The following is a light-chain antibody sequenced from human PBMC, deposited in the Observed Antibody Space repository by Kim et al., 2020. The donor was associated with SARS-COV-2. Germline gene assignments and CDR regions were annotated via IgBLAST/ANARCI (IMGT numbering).Light chain of an antibody. V-gene: IGKV2-30*02. CDR2: QVS. CDR1: QSLVHSDGNTY. J-gene: IGKJ2*01. CDR3: MQGTHWPHT. Sequence: DVVMTQSPLSLPVTLGQPASISCRSSQSLVHSDGNTYLNWLQQRPGQSPRRLIYQVSNRDSGVPDRFSGSWSGTDFTLKISRVEAEDVGLYYCMQGTHWPHTFGQGTKLEI.